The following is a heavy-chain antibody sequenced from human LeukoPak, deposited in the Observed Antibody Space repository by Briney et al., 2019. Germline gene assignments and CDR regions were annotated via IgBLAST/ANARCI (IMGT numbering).Heavy chain of an antibody. CDR1: GFTFSSYA. J-gene: IGHJ5*02. CDR3: AKDYAPYYDILTGFSNWFDP. Sequence: GGSLRLSCAASGFTFSSYAMSWVRQAPGKGLEWGSAISGSGGSTYYADSVKGRFTISRDNSKNTLYLQMNSLRAEDTAVYYCAKDYAPYYDILTGFSNWFDPWGQGTLVTVSS. V-gene: IGHV3-23*01. CDR2: ISGSGGST. D-gene: IGHD3-9*01.